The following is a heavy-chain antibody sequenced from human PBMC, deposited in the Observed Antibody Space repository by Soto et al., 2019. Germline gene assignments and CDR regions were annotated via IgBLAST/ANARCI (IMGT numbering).Heavy chain of an antibody. CDR1: GFTFSSYA. CDR2: ISGSGGST. J-gene: IGHJ6*02. V-gene: IGHV3-23*01. Sequence: LRLSCAASGFTFSSYAMSWVRQAPGKGLEWVSAISGSGGSTYYADSVKGRFTISRDNSKNTLYLQMNSLRAEDTAVYYCAKVGSGTYYYGMDVWGQGTTVTVSS. D-gene: IGHD2-15*01. CDR3: AKVGSGTYYYGMDV.